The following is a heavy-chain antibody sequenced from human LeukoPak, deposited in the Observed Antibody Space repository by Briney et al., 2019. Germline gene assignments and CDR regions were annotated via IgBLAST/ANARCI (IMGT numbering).Heavy chain of an antibody. CDR1: GFSFWHHA. CDR3: ARGRRCMDV. J-gene: IGHJ6*02. CDR2: IWSDGNNK. Sequence: GGSLRLSCAASGFSFWHHAMHWVRQAPGKGLEWLSQIWSDGNNKYYADSVKGRFTISRDNAKNSLYLQMNSPRAEDTAVYYCARGRRCMDVWGQGTTVTVSS. V-gene: IGHV3-33*01.